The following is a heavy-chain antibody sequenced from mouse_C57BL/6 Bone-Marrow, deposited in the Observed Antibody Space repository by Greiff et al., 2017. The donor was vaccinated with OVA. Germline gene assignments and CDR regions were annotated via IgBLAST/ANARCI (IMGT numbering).Heavy chain of an antibody. CDR1: GYTFTSYW. Sequence: QVQLKQPGAELVRPGSSVKLSCKASGYTFTSYWMHWVKQRPIQGLEWIGNIDPSDSETHYNQKFKDKATLTVDKSSSTAYMQLSSLTSEDSAVYYCARGVGYYFDYWGQGTTLTVSS. V-gene: IGHV1-52*01. J-gene: IGHJ2*01. CDR3: ARGVGYYFDY. CDR2: IDPSDSET. D-gene: IGHD1-1*02.